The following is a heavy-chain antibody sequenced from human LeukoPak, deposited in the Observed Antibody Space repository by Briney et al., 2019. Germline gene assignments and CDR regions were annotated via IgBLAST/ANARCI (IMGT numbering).Heavy chain of an antibody. CDR2: ISSSSSYI. Sequence: PGGSLRLSCAASGFTFSSYSVNWVRQAPGKGLEWVSSISSSSSYIYYADSVKGRFTISRDNAKNSLYLQMNSLRAEDTAVYYCAREEVLRFLERHFDYWGQGTLVTVSS. CDR1: GFTFSSYS. CDR3: AREEVLRFLERHFDY. D-gene: IGHD3-3*01. V-gene: IGHV3-21*01. J-gene: IGHJ4*02.